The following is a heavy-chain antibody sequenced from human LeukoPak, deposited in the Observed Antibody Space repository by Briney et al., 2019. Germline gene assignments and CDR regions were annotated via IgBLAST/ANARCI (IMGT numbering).Heavy chain of an antibody. CDR3: ARDKGYSSSWYYFDY. D-gene: IGHD6-13*01. CDR2: INPNSGGT. J-gene: IGHJ4*02. Sequence: ASVKVSCKASGYTFTGYYMHWVRQAPGQGLEWMGWINPNSGGTNYAQKLQGRVTMTTDTSTSTAYMELRSLRSDDTAVYYCARDKGYSSSWYYFDYWGQGTLVTVSS. CDR1: GYTFTGYY. V-gene: IGHV1-2*02.